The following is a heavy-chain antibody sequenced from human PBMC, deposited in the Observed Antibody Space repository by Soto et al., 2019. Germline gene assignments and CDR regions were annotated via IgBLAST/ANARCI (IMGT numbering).Heavy chain of an antibody. CDR2: ISAYNGNR. J-gene: IGHJ5*02. D-gene: IGHD2-15*01. CDR3: ARADMSLVWFDP. CDR1: GYNFTSYG. Sequence: QVQLVQSGAEVKKPGASVKVSFKTSGYNFTSYGISWVRQAPGQGLEWMGWISAYNGNRNYAQKLQGRVTMTTDTSTSTAYMELRSLRSDDTAVYYCARADMSLVWFDPWGQGTLVTVSS. V-gene: IGHV1-18*01.